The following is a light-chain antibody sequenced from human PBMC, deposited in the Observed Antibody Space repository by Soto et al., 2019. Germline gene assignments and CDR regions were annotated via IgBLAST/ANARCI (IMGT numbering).Light chain of an antibody. V-gene: IGLV2-14*01. Sequence: QSALTQPASVSASPGQSITISYTGTSSDVGAYNYVSWYQQHPGKAPKLMIYEVSNRPSGVSDRFSGSKSGNTASLTISGLQAEDEGDYYCSSYTTSGTYVFGTGTKLTVL. CDR3: SSYTTSGTYV. CDR1: SSDVGAYNY. CDR2: EVS. J-gene: IGLJ1*01.